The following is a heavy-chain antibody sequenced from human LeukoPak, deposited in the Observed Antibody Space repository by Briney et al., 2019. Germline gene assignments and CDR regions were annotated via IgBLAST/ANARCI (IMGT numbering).Heavy chain of an antibody. D-gene: IGHD3-22*01. CDR1: GFTFSSYA. CDR3: AKLRDFFDSSGQFDY. V-gene: IGHV3-23*01. J-gene: IGHJ4*02. CDR2: TSGSGDGT. Sequence: GGSLRLPCAASGFTFSSYAMSWVRQAPGKGLEWVSATSGSGDGTFYADSVKGRFTISRDNSKNALYLQMNSLRAEDTAIYYCAKLRDFFDSSGQFDYWGQGTLVTVSS.